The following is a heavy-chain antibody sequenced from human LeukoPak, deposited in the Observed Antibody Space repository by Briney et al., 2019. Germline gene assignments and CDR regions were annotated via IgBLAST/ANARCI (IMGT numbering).Heavy chain of an antibody. CDR3: ARGGGIVVVPAATEFDY. Sequence: ASVKVSCKASGYTFTSYGTSWVRQAPGQGLEWMGWISAYNGNTNYAQKLQGRVTMTTDTSTSTAYMELRSLRSDDTAVYYCARGGGIVVVPAATEFDYWGQGTLVTVSS. D-gene: IGHD2-2*01. CDR2: ISAYNGNT. J-gene: IGHJ4*02. V-gene: IGHV1-18*01. CDR1: GYTFTSYG.